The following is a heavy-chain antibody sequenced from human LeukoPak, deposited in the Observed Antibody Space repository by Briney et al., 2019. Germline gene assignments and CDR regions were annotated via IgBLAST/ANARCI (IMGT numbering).Heavy chain of an antibody. CDR2: ISGSGGST. Sequence: GSLRLSCAASGFTFSSYAMSWVRQAPGKGLEWVSAISGSGGSTYYADSVKGRFTISRDNSKTTLYLQMNSLRAEDTAVYYCARGGGSSTSALKLYYYYYYYMDVWGKGTTVTVSS. CDR1: GFTFSSYA. CDR3: ARGGGSSTSALKLYYYYYYYMDV. V-gene: IGHV3-23*01. D-gene: IGHD2-15*01. J-gene: IGHJ6*03.